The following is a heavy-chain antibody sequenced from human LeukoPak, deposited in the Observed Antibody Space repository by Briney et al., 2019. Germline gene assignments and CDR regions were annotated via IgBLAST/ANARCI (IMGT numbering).Heavy chain of an antibody. J-gene: IGHJ4*02. Sequence: SETLSLTCTVSGGSISSTTYYWAWIRQPPGKGLEWIGSIYHGGSTYYNPSLKSRVTISIDTSKNQFSLKLSSVTAADTAVYYCARVTTSYSYGFDYFDYWGQGTLVTVSS. CDR2: IYHGGST. CDR3: ARVTTSYSYGFDYFDY. V-gene: IGHV4-39*07. D-gene: IGHD5-18*01. CDR1: GGSISSTTYY.